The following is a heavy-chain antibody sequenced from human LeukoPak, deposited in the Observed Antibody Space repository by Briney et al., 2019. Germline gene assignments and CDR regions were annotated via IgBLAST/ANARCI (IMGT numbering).Heavy chain of an antibody. D-gene: IGHD3-3*01. V-gene: IGHV3-48*03. CDR2: ISSSGSRL. J-gene: IGHJ4*02. CDR3: AREDYTTAWYYFDY. CDR1: GFSFDSYE. Sequence: GGSLRLSCAASGFSFDSYEMNWVRQAPGKGLEWVSYISSSGSRLDYADSVKGRFTISRDNSKNTLYLQVNSLRAEDTAVYYCAREDYTTAWYYFDYWGQGTLVTVSS.